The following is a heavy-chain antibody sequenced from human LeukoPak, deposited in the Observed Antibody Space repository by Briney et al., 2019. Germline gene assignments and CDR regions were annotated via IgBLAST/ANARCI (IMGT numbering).Heavy chain of an antibody. D-gene: IGHD6-13*01. CDR1: GYTFTGYY. CDR3: ARAFGYGAAAGTFGP. J-gene: IGHJ5*02. CDR2: INPNSGGT. Sequence: GASVKVSCKASGYTFTGYYMHWVRQAPGQGLEWMGWINPNSGGTNYAQKFQGRVTMTRDTSISTAYMELSRLRSDDTAVYYCARAFGYGAAAGTFGPWGQGTLVTVSS. V-gene: IGHV1-2*02.